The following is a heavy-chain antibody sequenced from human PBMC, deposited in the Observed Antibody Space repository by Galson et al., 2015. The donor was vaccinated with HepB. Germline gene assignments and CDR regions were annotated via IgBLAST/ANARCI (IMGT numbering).Heavy chain of an antibody. Sequence: SLRLSCAASGLTFSSYSMNWVRQAPGKGLEWVSFISSSSTTIYYADSVKGRFTISRDDAKNSLYLQMNSLRAEDTAVDYCARDLTGYSSTWRRYWFFDLWGRGTLVTVSS. J-gene: IGHJ2*01. CDR1: GLTFSSYS. CDR2: ISSSSTTI. CDR3: ARDLTGYSSTWRRYWFFDL. D-gene: IGHD6-13*01. V-gene: IGHV3-48*04.